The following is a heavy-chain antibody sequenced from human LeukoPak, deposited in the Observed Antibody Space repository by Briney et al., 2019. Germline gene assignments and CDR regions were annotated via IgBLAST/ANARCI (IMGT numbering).Heavy chain of an antibody. CDR2: ITPFNGNT. CDR1: GYTFTSYY. D-gene: IGHD5-18*01. Sequence: ASVKVSCKASGYTFTSYYMHWVRQAPGQALEWMGWITPFNGNTNYAQKFQDRVTITRDRSMSTAYMELSSLRSEGTAMYYCATQRSGYSYGQQFDYWGQGTLVTVSS. CDR3: ATQRSGYSYGQQFDY. V-gene: IGHV1-45*02. J-gene: IGHJ4*02.